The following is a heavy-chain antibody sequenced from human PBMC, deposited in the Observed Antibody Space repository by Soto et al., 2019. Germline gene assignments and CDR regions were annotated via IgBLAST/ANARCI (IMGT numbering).Heavy chain of an antibody. CDR1: GGSISSGDYY. D-gene: IGHD3-22*01. V-gene: IGHV4-30-4*01. CDR2: IYYSGST. J-gene: IGHJ4*02. CDR3: AAYTMIVGYYFDY. Sequence: PSETLSLTCTVSGGSISSGDYYWSWIRQPPGKGLEWIGYIYYSGSTYYNPSLKSRVTISVDTSKNQFSLKLSSATAADTAVYYCAAYTMIVGYYFDYWGQGTLVTVSS.